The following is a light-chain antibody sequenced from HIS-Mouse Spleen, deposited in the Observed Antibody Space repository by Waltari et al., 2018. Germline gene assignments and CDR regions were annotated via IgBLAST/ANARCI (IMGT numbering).Light chain of an antibody. CDR2: RNN. J-gene: IGLJ3*02. Sequence: QSVLTQPPSASGTPGPRVTISCSGSSSNIGSNYLYWYQQLSGTAPKLLIYRNNQRPSGVPDRFSGSKSGTSASLAISGLRSEDEADYYCAAWDDSLSGPVFGGGTKLTVL. CDR3: AAWDDSLSGPV. V-gene: IGLV1-47*01. CDR1: SSNIGSNY.